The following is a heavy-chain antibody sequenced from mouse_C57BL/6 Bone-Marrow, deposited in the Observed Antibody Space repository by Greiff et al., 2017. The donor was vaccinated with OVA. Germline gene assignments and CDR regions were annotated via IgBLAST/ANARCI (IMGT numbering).Heavy chain of an antibody. CDR2: ILPSIGRT. CDR3: AREGPYDGYPYAMDY. D-gene: IGHD2-3*01. Sequence: QVQLQQSGSELRSPGSSVKLSCKDFDSEVFPIAYMSWVRQKPGHGFEWIGGILPSIGRTIYGEKFEDKATLDADTLSNTAYLELNSLTSEDSAIYYCAREGPYDGYPYAMDYWGQGTSVTVSS. V-gene: IGHV15-2*01. CDR1: DSEVFPIAY. J-gene: IGHJ4*01.